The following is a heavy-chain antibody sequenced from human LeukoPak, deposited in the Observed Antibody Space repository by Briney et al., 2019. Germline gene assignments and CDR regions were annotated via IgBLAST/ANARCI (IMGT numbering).Heavy chain of an antibody. CDR2: ISSSSSYI. J-gene: IGHJ3*02. V-gene: IGHV3-21*01. Sequence: GGSLRLSCAASGFTFSSYSMNWVRQAPGKGLEWVSSISSSSSYIYYADSVKGRFTISRDNAKNSLYLQMNSPRAEDTAVYYCARARAGAFDIWGQGTMVTVSS. CDR3: ARARAGAFDI. CDR1: GFTFSSYS.